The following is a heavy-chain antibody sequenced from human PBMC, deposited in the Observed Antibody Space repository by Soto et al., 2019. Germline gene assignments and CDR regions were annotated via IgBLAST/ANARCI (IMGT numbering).Heavy chain of an antibody. CDR2: IYYSGST. CDR1: GGSISSSSYY. D-gene: IGHD1-26*01. V-gene: IGHV4-39*01. J-gene: IGHJ6*02. Sequence: SETLSLTCTVSGGSISSSSYYWGWIRQPPGKGLEWIGSIYYSGSTYYNPSLKSRVTISVDTSKNQFSLKLSSVTAADTAVYYCARRGIVGALLYYGMAFWGQGTTVTVSS. CDR3: ARRGIVGALLYYGMAF.